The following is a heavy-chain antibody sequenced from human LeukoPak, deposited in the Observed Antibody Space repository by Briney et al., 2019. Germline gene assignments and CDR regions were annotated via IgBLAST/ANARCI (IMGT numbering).Heavy chain of an antibody. CDR1: GGSISSYY. CDR3: ARHVDYYDSSGYYPLNWFDP. Sequence: PSETLSLTCTVSGGSISSYYWSWIRQPLGKGLEWIGYIYYSGSTNYNPSLKSRVTISVDTSKNQFSLKLSSVTAADTAVYYCARHVDYYDSSGYYPLNWFDPWGQGTLVTVSS. J-gene: IGHJ5*02. D-gene: IGHD3-22*01. V-gene: IGHV4-59*08. CDR2: IYYSGST.